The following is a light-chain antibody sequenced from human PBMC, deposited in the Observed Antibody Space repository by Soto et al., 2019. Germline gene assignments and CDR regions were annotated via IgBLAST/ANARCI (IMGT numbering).Light chain of an antibody. V-gene: IGKV3-11*01. CDR3: QQRINSLT. CDR1: QSVGSN. Sequence: ETVLTQSPATLSLSPGERATLSCRASQSVGSNLAWYQQKPGQAPRLLIYDASNRATGIPARFSGSGSGTDFTLTISSLEPEDFAVYFCQQRINSLTFGGGTKVEIK. CDR2: DAS. J-gene: IGKJ4*01.